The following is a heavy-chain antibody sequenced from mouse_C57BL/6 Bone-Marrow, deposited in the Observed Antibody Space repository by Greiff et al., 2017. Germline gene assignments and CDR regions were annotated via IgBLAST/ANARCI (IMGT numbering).Heavy chain of an antibody. CDR3: ARDYVSSYWDFDV. CDR1: GYTFTSYD. J-gene: IGHJ1*03. D-gene: IGHD1-1*01. Sequence: QVQLQQSGPELVKPGASVKLSCKASGYTFTSYDINWAKQRPGQGLEWIGWIYPRDGSTKYNEKFKGKATLTVDTSSSTAYMELHSLTSEDSAVYFCARDYVSSYWDFDVWGTGTTVTVSS. CDR2: IYPRDGST. V-gene: IGHV1-85*01.